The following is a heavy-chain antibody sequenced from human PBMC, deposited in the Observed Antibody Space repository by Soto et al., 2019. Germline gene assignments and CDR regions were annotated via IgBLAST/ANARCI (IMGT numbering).Heavy chain of an antibody. CDR2: INPDGSRT. V-gene: IGHV3-74*01. CDR3: ARVKSGSYDGFDP. Sequence: GGSLRLSCAASGFTFTNYWMHWVRQAPGKGLMWVSRINPDGSRTSYADSVKGRFAISRDNAKNTLYLQMNSLRAEDTAVYYCARVKSGSYDGFDPWGQETLVTVSS. J-gene: IGHJ5*02. CDR1: GFTFTNYW. D-gene: IGHD3-10*01.